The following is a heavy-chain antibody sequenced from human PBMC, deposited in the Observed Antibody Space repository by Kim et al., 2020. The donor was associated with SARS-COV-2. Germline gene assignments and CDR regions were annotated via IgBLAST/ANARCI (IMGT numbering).Heavy chain of an antibody. D-gene: IGHD2-2*01. Sequence: SETLSLTCAVYGGSFSGYYWSWIRQPPGKGLEWIGETNHSGRTNYNPSLKSRVTISVDTSKNQFSLKLSSVTAADTAGYYCAGVNIGVVPAVLGFGYDYYYYKDVWGKGTTVTVSS. V-gene: IGHV4-34*01. CDR1: GGSFSGYY. CDR2: TNHSGRT. J-gene: IGHJ6*03. CDR3: AGVNIGVVPAVLGFGYDYYYYKDV.